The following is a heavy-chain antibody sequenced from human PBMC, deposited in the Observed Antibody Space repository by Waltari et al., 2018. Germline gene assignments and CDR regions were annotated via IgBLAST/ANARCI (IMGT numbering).Heavy chain of an antibody. V-gene: IGHV4-39*07. Sequence: QLQLQESGPGLVKPSETLSLTCTVSGGSISSSSYYWGWIRQPPGKGLEWIGSIYYSGSTCYTPSLKSRVTISVDTSKNQFSLKLSSVTAADTAVYYCAREGIAAAGTFFWFDPWGQGTLVTVSS. J-gene: IGHJ5*02. CDR2: IYYSGST. CDR1: GGSISSSSYY. CDR3: AREGIAAAGTFFWFDP. D-gene: IGHD6-13*01.